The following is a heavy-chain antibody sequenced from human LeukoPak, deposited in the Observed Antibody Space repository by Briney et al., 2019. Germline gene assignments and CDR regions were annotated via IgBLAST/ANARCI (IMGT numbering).Heavy chain of an antibody. J-gene: IGHJ4*02. V-gene: IGHV4-34*01. D-gene: IGHD3-3*01. CDR3: ARGGTHDFWSGYYYFDY. CDR2: ISHSGST. CDR1: GGSFSGYY. Sequence: SETLSLTCAVYGGSFSGYYWSWIRQPPGKGLEWIGEISHSGSTNYNPSLKSRVTISVDTSKNQLSLKLSSVAAADTAVYYCARGGTHDFWSGYYYFDYWGQGTLVTVSS.